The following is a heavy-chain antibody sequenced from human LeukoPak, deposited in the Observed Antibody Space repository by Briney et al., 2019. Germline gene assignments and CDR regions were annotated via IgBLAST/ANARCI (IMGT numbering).Heavy chain of an antibody. CDR1: GYTLTELS. Sequence: ASVTVSFKVSGYTLTELSMHWVRQAPGKGLEWMGGFDPEDGETIYAQKFQGRVTMTEDTSTDTAYMELSSLRSEDTAVYYCATAFQAAATYDYWGQGTLVTVSS. D-gene: IGHD2-15*01. J-gene: IGHJ4*02. CDR3: ATAFQAAATYDY. V-gene: IGHV1-24*01. CDR2: FDPEDGET.